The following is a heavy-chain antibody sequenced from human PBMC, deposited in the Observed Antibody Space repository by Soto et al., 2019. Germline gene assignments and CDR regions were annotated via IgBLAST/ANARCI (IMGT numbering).Heavy chain of an antibody. CDR1: GITFSSYA. D-gene: IGHD3-16*02. CDR3: ARAGVIKLTKKFDH. Sequence: PGGSLRLSCAASGITFSSYAMSWVRQAPGKGLEWVSGMSGSGGSTYYADSVKGRFTISRDNAKNSLYLQMNSLRAEDTAVYYCARAGVIKLTKKFDHWGQGTLATVPS. CDR2: MSGSGGST. J-gene: IGHJ4*02. V-gene: IGHV3-23*01.